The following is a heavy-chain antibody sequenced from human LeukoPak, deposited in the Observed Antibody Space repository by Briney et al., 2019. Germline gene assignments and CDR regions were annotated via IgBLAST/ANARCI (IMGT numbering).Heavy chain of an antibody. CDR1: GFTYSRCE. J-gene: IGHJ4*02. Sequence: GGSLRLSCAASGFTYSRCEMNWVRQAPGKGLEWVSYISSSGSTIYYADSVKGRFTISRDNAKNSPYLQMNSLRAEDTAVYYCARDGSLAEYSSSWYFWGRGGSFDYWGQGTLVTVSS. V-gene: IGHV3-48*03. D-gene: IGHD6-13*01. CDR2: ISSSGSTI. CDR3: ARDGSLAEYSSSWYFWGRGGSFDY.